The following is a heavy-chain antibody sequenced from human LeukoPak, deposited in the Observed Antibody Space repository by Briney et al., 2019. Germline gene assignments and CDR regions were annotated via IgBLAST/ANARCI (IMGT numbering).Heavy chain of an antibody. J-gene: IGHJ3*02. D-gene: IGHD3-10*01. CDR1: GGSISSSNW. CDR2: IYHSGST. Sequence: SETLSLTCAVSGGSISSSNWWSWVRQPPGKGLEWIGEIYHSGSTNYNPSLKSRVTISVDRSKNQFSLKLSSVTAADTAVYYCARGRAGSAGWFGELRTDIWGQGTMVTVSS. V-gene: IGHV4-4*02. CDR3: ARGRAGSAGWFGELRTDI.